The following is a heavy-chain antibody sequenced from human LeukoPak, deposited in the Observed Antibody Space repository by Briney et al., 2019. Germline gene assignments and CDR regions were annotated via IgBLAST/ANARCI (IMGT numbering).Heavy chain of an antibody. D-gene: IGHD3-3*01. Sequence: SETLSLTCTVSGGSISSYYWSWIRQPAGKGLEWIGRIYTSGSTNYNPSLKSRVTMSVDTSKNQFSLKLSSVTAADTAVYYCARDNSLTIFGVVANWFDPWGQGTLVTVSS. J-gene: IGHJ5*02. CDR2: IYTSGST. CDR3: ARDNSLTIFGVVANWFDP. V-gene: IGHV4-4*07. CDR1: GGSISSYY.